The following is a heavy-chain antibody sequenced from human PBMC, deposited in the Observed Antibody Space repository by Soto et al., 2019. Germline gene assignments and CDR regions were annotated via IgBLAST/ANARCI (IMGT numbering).Heavy chain of an antibody. CDR2: ISWNSGSI. V-gene: IGHV3-9*01. Sequence: GGSLRLSCAASGFTFDDYAMHWVRQAPGKGLEWVSGISWNSGSIGYADSVEGRFTISRDNAKNSLYLQMNSLRAEDTALYYCAKDFGIAARPDAFDIWGQGTMVTVSS. J-gene: IGHJ3*02. CDR1: GFTFDDYA. CDR3: AKDFGIAARPDAFDI. D-gene: IGHD6-6*01.